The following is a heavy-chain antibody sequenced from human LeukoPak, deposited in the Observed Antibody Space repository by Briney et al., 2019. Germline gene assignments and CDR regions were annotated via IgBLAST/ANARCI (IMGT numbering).Heavy chain of an antibody. J-gene: IGHJ3*02. V-gene: IGHV4-30-2*01. CDR1: GGSISSGDYY. D-gene: IGHD1-26*01. CDR2: IYHSGST. Sequence: SETLSLTCTVSGGSISSGDYYWSWIRQPPGKGLEWIGYIYHSGSTYYNPSLKSRVTISVDRSKNQFSLKLSSVTAADTAVYYCASSEWELRAFDIWGQGTMVTVSS. CDR3: ASSEWELRAFDI.